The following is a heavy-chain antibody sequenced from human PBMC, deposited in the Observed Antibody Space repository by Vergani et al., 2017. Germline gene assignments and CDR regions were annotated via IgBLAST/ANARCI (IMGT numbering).Heavy chain of an antibody. Sequence: QVQLQQWGPGLVKPSQTLSLTCTVSGGSISSYYWSWIRQPPGKGLEWIGYIYYSGSTNYNPSLKSRVTISVDTSKNQFSLKLSSVTAADTAVYYCARRITGYDAFDIWGQGTMVTVSS. CDR3: ARRITGYDAFDI. CDR2: IYYSGST. CDR1: GGSISSYY. V-gene: IGHV4-59*01. J-gene: IGHJ3*02. D-gene: IGHD1-20*01.